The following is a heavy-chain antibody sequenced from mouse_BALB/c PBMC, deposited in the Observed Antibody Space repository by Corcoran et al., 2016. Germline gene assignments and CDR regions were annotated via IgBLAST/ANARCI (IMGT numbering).Heavy chain of an antibody. V-gene: IGHV9-1*02. D-gene: IGHD2-14*01. J-gene: IGHJ4*01. CDR3: ASPYEVYAMDY. CDR1: GYTFTNYG. Sequence: QIQLVQSGPELKKPGETVKISCKASGYTFTNYGMNWGKQAPGKGLKWMGWINTYTGQPTYADDFTGRVAFSLETSSSTAYLQINNLKNQDMATYFCASPYEVYAMDYVGQGTSVTVSS. CDR2: INTYTGQP.